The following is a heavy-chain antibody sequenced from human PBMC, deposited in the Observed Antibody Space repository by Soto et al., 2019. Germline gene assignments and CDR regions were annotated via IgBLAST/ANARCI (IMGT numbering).Heavy chain of an antibody. CDR3: ARTTAVPNTLRSRYFFDY. CDR2: VYYSGTT. Sequence: QVQLQESGPGLLKPSETLSLTCSVSGGSDSNKTYYWSWIRQPPGKRLEWIGYVYYSGTTNYNPSLRSRVTISVDLSKHQFSLRLSSVTTADTALYYCARTTAVPNTLRSRYFFDYWGQGTLVTVSS. J-gene: IGHJ4*02. V-gene: IGHV4-61*01. CDR1: GGSDSNKTYY. D-gene: IGHD4-17*01.